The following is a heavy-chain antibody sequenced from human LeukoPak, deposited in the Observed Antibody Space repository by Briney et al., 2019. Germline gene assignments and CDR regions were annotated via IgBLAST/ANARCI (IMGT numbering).Heavy chain of an antibody. V-gene: IGHV3-33*01. CDR3: ARGITGTTVFDY. CDR1: GFTFSSYG. Sequence: GGSLRLYCAASGFTFSSYGMHWVRQAPGKGLEWVAVIWYDGSNKYYADSVKGRFTISRDNSKNTLYLQMNSLRAEDTAVYYCARGITGTTVFDYWGQGTLVTVSS. J-gene: IGHJ4*02. CDR2: IWYDGSNK. D-gene: IGHD1-7*01.